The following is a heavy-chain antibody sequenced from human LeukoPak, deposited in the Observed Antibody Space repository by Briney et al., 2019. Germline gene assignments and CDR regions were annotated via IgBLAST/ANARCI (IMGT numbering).Heavy chain of an antibody. V-gene: IGHV4-59*11. Sequence: SETLSLTCTVSGGYISNHYWNWIRQPPGKGLEWIGYIYYNGSTNYNASLKSRVTISVATSRNQFSLKLSSVTAADTAVYYCARRWRGYYYMDVWGKGTTVSVSS. D-gene: IGHD4-23*01. CDR3: ARRWRGYYYMDV. J-gene: IGHJ6*03. CDR1: GGYISNHY. CDR2: IYYNGST.